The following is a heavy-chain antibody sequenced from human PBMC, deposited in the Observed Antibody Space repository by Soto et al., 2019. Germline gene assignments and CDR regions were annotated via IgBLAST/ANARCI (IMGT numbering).Heavy chain of an antibody. J-gene: IGHJ4*02. V-gene: IGHV3-23*01. CDR1: GFTFASYT. D-gene: IGHD2-2*01. CDR3: AKSGGPPASLDVYFDY. CDR2: INSGGDTT. Sequence: ESGGGMVQPGESLRLSCAASGFTFASYTMTWVRQAPGKGLEWVSTINSGGDTTYYSDSVKGRFTISRDSPKNTLFLLMTSLRAEDTAVYYCAKSGGPPASLDVYFDYWGQGTLVTVSS.